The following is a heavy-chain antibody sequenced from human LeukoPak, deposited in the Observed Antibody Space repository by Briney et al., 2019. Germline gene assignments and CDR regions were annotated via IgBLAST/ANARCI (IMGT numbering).Heavy chain of an antibody. CDR1: GFTFSSYE. CDR3: VGEGRQLALFDY. J-gene: IGHJ4*02. D-gene: IGHD6-6*01. Sequence: GGSLRLSCAASGFTFSSYEMNWVRQAPGKGLEWVAYITSDSSVIYYADSVKGRFTISRDNAKESLYLQMNSLRVEDTAVYYCVGEGRQLALFDYWGQGTLVTVSS. CDR2: ITSDSSVI. V-gene: IGHV3-48*01.